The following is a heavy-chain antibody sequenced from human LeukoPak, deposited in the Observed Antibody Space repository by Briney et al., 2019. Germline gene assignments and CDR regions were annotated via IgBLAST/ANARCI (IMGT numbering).Heavy chain of an antibody. CDR2: FSLGETT. Sequence: SETLSLTCSVSGASITTYSWNWLRQSPGKGLEWIGYFSLGETTSYTSSLKSRVTISRDTSKSQVSLKLTSVTAADTAVYYCARWDELDWAFGTWGPGTLVTVSS. CDR1: GASITTYS. D-gene: IGHD2-21*01. V-gene: IGHV4-59*08. CDR3: ARWDELDWAFGT. J-gene: IGHJ5*02.